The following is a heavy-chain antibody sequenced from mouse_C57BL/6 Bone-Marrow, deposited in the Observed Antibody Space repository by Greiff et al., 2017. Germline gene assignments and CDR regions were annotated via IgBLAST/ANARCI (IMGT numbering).Heavy chain of an antibody. J-gene: IGHJ1*03. Sequence: EVHLVESGGGLVKPGGSLKLSCAASGFTFSDSGMHWVRQAPEKGLEWVAYISSGSSTIYYADTVKGRFTISRDNAKNTLFLQMTSLRSEDTAMYYCAGYYYGSPYFDVWGTGTTVTVSS. V-gene: IGHV5-17*01. CDR3: AGYYYGSPYFDV. CDR2: ISSGSSTI. CDR1: GFTFSDSG. D-gene: IGHD1-1*01.